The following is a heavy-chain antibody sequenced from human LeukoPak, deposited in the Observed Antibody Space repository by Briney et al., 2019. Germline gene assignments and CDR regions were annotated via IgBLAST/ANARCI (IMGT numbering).Heavy chain of an antibody. D-gene: IGHD5-18*01. V-gene: IGHV1-69*06. CDR2: IIPIFGTA. CDR1: GGTFSSYA. Sequence: ASVKVSCKASGGTFSSYAISWVRQAPGQGLEWMGGIIPIFGTANYAQKFQGRVTITADKSTSTAYMELSSLRSEDTAVYYCARDGVRLWSGRYYYYMDVWGKGTTVTVSS. J-gene: IGHJ6*03. CDR3: ARDGVRLWSGRYYYYMDV.